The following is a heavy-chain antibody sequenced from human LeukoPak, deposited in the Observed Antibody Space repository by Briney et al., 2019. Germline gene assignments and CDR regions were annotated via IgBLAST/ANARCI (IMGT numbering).Heavy chain of an antibody. CDR1: GGTFSSYA. CDR3: ARARRDGYNH. J-gene: IGHJ5*02. CDR2: IIPIFGTA. V-gene: IGHV1-69*05. Sequence: ASVKVSCKASGGTFSSYAISWVRQAPGQGLEWMGGIIPIFGTANYPQKFQGRVTITTDESTSTAHMELSSLRSEDTAVYYCARARRDGYNHWGQGTLVTVSS. D-gene: IGHD5-24*01.